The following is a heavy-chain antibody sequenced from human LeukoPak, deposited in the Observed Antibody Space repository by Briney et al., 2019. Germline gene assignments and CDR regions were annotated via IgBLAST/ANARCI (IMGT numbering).Heavy chain of an antibody. CDR2: INPNSGGT. CDR1: GYTFTGSY. Sequence: ASVKVSCKASGYTFTGSYMHWVRQAPGQGLEWMGWINPNSGGTNYAQKFRGRVIMTRDTSISTAYMELSRLRSDDTAVYYCARDRKPGYSSSRYDWFDPWGQGTLVTVSS. CDR3: ARDRKPGYSSSRYDWFDP. D-gene: IGHD6-13*01. J-gene: IGHJ5*02. V-gene: IGHV1-2*02.